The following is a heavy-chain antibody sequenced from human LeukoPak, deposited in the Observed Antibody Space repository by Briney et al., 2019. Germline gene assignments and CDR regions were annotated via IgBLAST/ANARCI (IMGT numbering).Heavy chain of an antibody. CDR1: GFTFSSYW. Sequence: GGSLRLSCAASGFTFSSYWMSWVRQAPGKGLEWVANIKQDGSEKYYVDSVKGRFTISRDNAKNSLYLQMNSLRAEETTVYYCAIDHSTYYAFLSGYSYYFDYWGQGTLVTVSS. D-gene: IGHD3-3*01. J-gene: IGHJ4*02. CDR2: IKQDGSEK. V-gene: IGHV3-7*01. CDR3: AIDHSTYYAFLSGYSYYFDY.